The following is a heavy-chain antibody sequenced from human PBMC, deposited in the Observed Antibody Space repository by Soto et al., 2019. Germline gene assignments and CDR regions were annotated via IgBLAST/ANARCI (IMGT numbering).Heavy chain of an antibody. CDR2: MNPNSGNT. CDR1: GYTFTSYD. CDR3: AIGRILRYFDWFGRHDAFDI. J-gene: IGHJ3*02. Sequence: ASVKVSCKASGYTFTSYDINWVRQATGQGLEWMGWMNPNSGNTGYAQKFQGRVTMTRNTSISTADMELSSLRSEDTAVYYCAIGRILRYFDWFGRHDAFDIWGQGTMVTVSS. D-gene: IGHD3-9*01. V-gene: IGHV1-8*01.